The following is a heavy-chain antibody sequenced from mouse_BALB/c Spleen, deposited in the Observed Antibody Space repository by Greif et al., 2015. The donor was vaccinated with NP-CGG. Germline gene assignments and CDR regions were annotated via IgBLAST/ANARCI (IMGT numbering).Heavy chain of an antibody. Sequence: VQLQQSGAELVKPGASVKLSCKASGYTFTSYYMYWVKQRPGQGLEWIGEINPSNGGTNFNEKFKSKATLTVDKSSSTAYMQLSSLTSEDSAVYYCTRKGGRPAWFAYWGQGTLVTVSA. CDR1: GYTFTSYY. CDR3: TRKGGRPAWFAY. CDR2: INPSNGGT. V-gene: IGHV1S81*02. J-gene: IGHJ3*01.